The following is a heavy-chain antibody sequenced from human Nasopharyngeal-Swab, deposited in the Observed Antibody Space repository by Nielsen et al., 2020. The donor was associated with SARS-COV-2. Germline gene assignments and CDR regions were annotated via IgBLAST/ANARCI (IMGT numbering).Heavy chain of an antibody. CDR2: ISAYNGNT. J-gene: IGHJ6*02. CDR3: ARVSNVEYSSMTYYYYGMDV. Sequence: ASVKVSCKASGYTFTSYGISWVRQAPGQGLEWMGWISAYNGNTNYARKLQGRVTMTTDTSTSTAYMELRSLRSDDTAVYYCARVSNVEYSSMTYYYYGMDVWGQGTTVTVSS. CDR1: GYTFTSYG. D-gene: IGHD6-6*01. V-gene: IGHV1-18*04.